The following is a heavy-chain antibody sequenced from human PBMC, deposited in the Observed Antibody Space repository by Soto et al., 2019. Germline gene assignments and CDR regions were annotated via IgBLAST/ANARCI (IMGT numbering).Heavy chain of an antibody. D-gene: IGHD1-7*01. V-gene: IGHV1-18*01. Sequence: ASVKLSCKASGYTYTSYAISWVRHAPGQGLEWMGWISAYNGNTNYAQKLQGRVTMTTDTSTSTAYMELRSLRSDDTAVYYCARVCTGTKEGVGYYFTGMDFWVQGTTVTVSS. CDR1: GYTYTSYA. CDR3: ARVCTGTKEGVGYYFTGMDF. CDR2: ISAYNGNT. J-gene: IGHJ6*02.